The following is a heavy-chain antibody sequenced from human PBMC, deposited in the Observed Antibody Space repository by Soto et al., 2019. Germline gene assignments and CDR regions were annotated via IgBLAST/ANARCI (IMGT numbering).Heavy chain of an antibody. Sequence: EVQLVESGGGLVQPGGSLRLSCTASGFAVRHNYMTWVRQAPGKGLEWVSLIYSGGDTAYADAVKGRFTISRHTSQNILYRQISSLRAEDSAVYYCARKTDSIPAGGDVWGKGNAVTVSS. D-gene: IGHD2-21*01. J-gene: IGHJ6*04. CDR2: IYSGGDT. CDR3: ARKTDSIPAGGDV. V-gene: IGHV3-53*04. CDR1: GFAVRHNY.